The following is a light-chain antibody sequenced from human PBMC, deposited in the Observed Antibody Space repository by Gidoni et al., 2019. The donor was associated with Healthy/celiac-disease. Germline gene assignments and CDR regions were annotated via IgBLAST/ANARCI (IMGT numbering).Light chain of an antibody. J-gene: IGKJ1*01. CDR1: QSISSW. CDR3: QQYNSFWT. V-gene: IGKV1-5*01. Sequence: DIQLTQSPSTLSASVGDRVTITCRASQSISSWLAWYQQKPGTAPKLLIYDASSLESGVPSRFSGSGSGTEFTRTISSLQPDDFATYYCQQYNSFWTFGQXTKVEIK. CDR2: DAS.